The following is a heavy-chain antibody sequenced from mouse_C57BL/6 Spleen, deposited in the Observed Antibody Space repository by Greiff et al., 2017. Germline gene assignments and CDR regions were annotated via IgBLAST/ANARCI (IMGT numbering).Heavy chain of an antibody. CDR2: INPNNGGT. D-gene: IGHD1-1*01. J-gene: IGHJ1*03. Sequence: VQLKESGPELVKPGASVKMSCKASGYTFTDYNMHWVKQSHGKSLEWIGYINPNNGGTSYNQKFKGKATLTVNKSSSTAYMELRSLTSEDSAVYYCARDTSSYWYFDVWGTGTTVTVSS. V-gene: IGHV1-22*01. CDR3: ARDTSSYWYFDV. CDR1: GYTFTDYN.